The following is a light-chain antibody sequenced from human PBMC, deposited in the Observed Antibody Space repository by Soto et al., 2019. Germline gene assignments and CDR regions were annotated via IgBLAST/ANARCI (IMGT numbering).Light chain of an antibody. Sequence: QSVLTQAASVPGSPGQSITISCTGTSSDVGGYNYVSWYQQHPGKAPKLMIYDVSNRPSGVSNRFSGSKSGNTASLTISGLQAEDEADYYCSSYTSTSTPVVFGGGTKLTVL. CDR3: SSYTSTSTPVV. J-gene: IGLJ2*01. V-gene: IGLV2-14*03. CDR1: SSDVGGYNY. CDR2: DVS.